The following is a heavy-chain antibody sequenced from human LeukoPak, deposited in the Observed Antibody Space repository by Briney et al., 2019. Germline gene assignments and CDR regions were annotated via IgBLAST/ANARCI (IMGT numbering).Heavy chain of an antibody. Sequence: GGSLRLSCAASGFTFSDTWMHRVRQAPGEGLVWVSRIRSDGSDTRYAESVKGRFTISRDNAKNTLYLQMNSLRAEDTAVYYCARGSPPSSGWYLLESYYYYRDVWGKGTAVTISS. CDR3: ARGSPPSSGWYLLESYYYYRDV. V-gene: IGHV3-74*01. CDR2: IRSDGSDT. J-gene: IGHJ6*03. CDR1: GFTFSDTW. D-gene: IGHD6-19*01.